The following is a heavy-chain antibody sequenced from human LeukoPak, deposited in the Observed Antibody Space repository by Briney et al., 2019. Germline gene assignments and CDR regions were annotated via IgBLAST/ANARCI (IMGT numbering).Heavy chain of an antibody. V-gene: IGHV1-18*01. CDR1: GYTFTSYG. J-gene: IGHJ5*02. CDR2: ISAHNGKK. Sequence: GASVKVSCKASGYTFTSYGISWMRQAPRQGLEWIGWISAHNGKKVFAKKFQDRLTMTTDTSTSTAYMELRSLRSDDTAVYYCARDLAWGSSASTAFNSDWLDPWGQGTLVTVSS. D-gene: IGHD2/OR15-2a*01. CDR3: ARDLAWGSSASTAFNSDWLDP.